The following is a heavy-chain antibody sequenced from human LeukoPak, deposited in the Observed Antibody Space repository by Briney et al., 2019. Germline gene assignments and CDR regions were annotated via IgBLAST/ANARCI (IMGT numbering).Heavy chain of an antibody. J-gene: IGHJ3*02. Sequence: PGGSLRLSCAASGFTFSSYAMSWVRQAPGKGLEWVSGISWNSGSIGYADSVKGRFTISRDNAKNSLYLQMNSLRAEDTALYYCAKDLVLSSVAGEGAFDIWGQGTMVTVSS. V-gene: IGHV3-9*01. CDR3: AKDLVLSSVAGEGAFDI. D-gene: IGHD3-10*01. CDR1: GFTFSSYA. CDR2: ISWNSGSI.